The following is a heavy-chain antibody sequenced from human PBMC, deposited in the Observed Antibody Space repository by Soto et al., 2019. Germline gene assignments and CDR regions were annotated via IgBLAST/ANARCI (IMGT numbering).Heavy chain of an antibody. J-gene: IGHJ4*02. CDR1: GFTFSSYG. CDR2: IWYDGSNK. Sequence: QVQLVESGGGVVQPGRSLRLSCAASGFTFSSYGMHWVRQAPGKGLEWVAVIWYDGSNKYYADSVKGRFTISRDNSKNTLYPQMKILRSEHKAVYYCARGSRNLVDLDYWGQGTLVTVSS. D-gene: IGHD2-15*01. V-gene: IGHV3-33*01. CDR3: ARGSRNLVDLDY.